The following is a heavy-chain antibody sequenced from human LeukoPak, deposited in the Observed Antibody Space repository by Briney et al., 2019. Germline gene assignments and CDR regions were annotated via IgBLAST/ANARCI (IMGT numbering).Heavy chain of an antibody. V-gene: IGHV7-4-1*02. CDR3: ARVYDSSGFGNAFDY. D-gene: IGHD3-22*01. J-gene: IGHJ4*02. CDR2: INTNTGNP. Sequence: ASVKVSCKASGYTFTSYYMHWVRQAPGQGLEWMGWINTNTGNPTYAQGFTGRFVFSLDTSVSTAYLQISSLKAEDTAVYYCARVYDSSGFGNAFDYWGQGTLVTVSS. CDR1: GYTFTSYY.